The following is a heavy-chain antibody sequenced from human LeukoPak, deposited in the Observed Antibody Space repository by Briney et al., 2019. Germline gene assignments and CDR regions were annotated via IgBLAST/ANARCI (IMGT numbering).Heavy chain of an antibody. CDR1: GYTFTSYG. D-gene: IGHD3-22*01. CDR3: ARGPYYYDSSGCFDY. V-gene: IGHV1-2*02. Sequence: ASVKVSCKASGYTFTSYGISWVRQAPGQGLEWMGWINPNSGGTNYAQKFQGRVTMTRDTSISTAYMELSRLRSDDTAVYYCARGPYYYDSSGCFDYWGQGTLVSVSS. CDR2: INPNSGGT. J-gene: IGHJ4*02.